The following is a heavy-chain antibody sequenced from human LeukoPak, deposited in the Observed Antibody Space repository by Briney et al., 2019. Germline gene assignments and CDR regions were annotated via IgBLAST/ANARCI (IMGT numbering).Heavy chain of an antibody. V-gene: IGHV4-59*01. CDR2: IYYSGST. CDR3: ARLPWPGRGSRFDP. D-gene: IGHD3-16*01. Sequence: SETLSLTCSVSDDSISTYYWSWIRQPPGKGLEWIGDIYYSGSTNYNPSLKSRVTISVDTSKNPFSLKLTSLTAADTAVYYCARLPWPGRGSRFDPWGQGTLVTVSS. CDR1: DDSISTYY. J-gene: IGHJ5*02.